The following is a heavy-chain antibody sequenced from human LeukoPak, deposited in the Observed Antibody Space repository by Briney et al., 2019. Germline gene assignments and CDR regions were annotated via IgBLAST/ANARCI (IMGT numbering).Heavy chain of an antibody. D-gene: IGHD1-26*01. CDR3: ARENSGSYREFDY. V-gene: IGHV4-38-2*02. J-gene: IGHJ4*02. CDR1: RYSISGGYY. CDR2: IYHSGST. Sequence: PSETLSLTCTVSRYSISGGYYWGWIRQPPGKGLEWIGSIYHSGSTYYNPSLKSRVTISVDTSKNQFSLKLSSVTAADTAVFYCARENSGSYREFDYWGQGTLVTVSS.